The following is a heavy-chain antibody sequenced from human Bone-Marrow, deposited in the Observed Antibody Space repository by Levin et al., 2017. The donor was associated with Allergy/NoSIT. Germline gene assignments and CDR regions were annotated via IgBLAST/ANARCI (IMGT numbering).Heavy chain of an antibody. D-gene: IGHD4-17*01. CDR3: ARHERTDDGDYSVKMYFDL. CDR1: GGSITSSRYF. Sequence: PSETLSLTCTVSGGSITSSRYFWDWIRQSPGKGLEWIGTLFHNGAAYKNPSLSSRVTLSVDTSKNQFSLRLSSVSAADTALYYCARHERTDDGDYSVKMYFDLWGRGTLVTVSS. CDR2: LFHNGAA. J-gene: IGHJ2*01. V-gene: IGHV4-39*01.